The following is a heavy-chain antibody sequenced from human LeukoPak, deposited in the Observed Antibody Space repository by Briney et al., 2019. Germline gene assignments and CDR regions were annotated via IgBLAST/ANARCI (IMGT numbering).Heavy chain of an antibody. CDR2: INPNSGGT. J-gene: IGHJ4*02. D-gene: IGHD6-19*01. CDR1: GYTFTDYY. CDR3: ARDFGSGWYYNV. Sequence: ASVKVSCKASGYTFTDYYMHWVRQAPGQGLEWMGWINPNSGGTNYAQKFQGRVTMTRDTSISTAYMELSRLRSDDTAVYYCARDFGSGWYYNVWGQGTLVTVSS. V-gene: IGHV1-2*02.